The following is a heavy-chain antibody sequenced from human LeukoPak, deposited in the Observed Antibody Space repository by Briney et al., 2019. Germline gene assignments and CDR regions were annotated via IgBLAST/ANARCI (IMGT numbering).Heavy chain of an antibody. V-gene: IGHV4-4*08. CDR2: IDNSGST. CDR3: ASGAGWLIDS. Sequence: SETLSLTCTVSGGHIDSFFWNWIRQPPGKGLEWIGYIDNSGSTKYSPSLKSRITMSRDTSKKQFPLKLTSVTAADTATYYCASGAGWLIDSWGQGTLVSVSS. J-gene: IGHJ4*02. D-gene: IGHD6-19*01. CDR1: GGHIDSFF.